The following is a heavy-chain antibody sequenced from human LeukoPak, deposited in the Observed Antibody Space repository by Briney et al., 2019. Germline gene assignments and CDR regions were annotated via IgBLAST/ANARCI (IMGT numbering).Heavy chain of an antibody. CDR2: INPSSGDT. D-gene: IGHD2-15*01. J-gene: IGHJ4*02. V-gene: IGHV1-2*02. CDR1: GYTFTGYY. CDR3: ASDTCSGGTCYSCY. Sequence: GAPVKVSCKASGYTFTGYYMHWVRHGPGRGLEWMVWINPSSGDTNSAQKFQGRVTMTRDTSISTAYMELTRLRSDDTAVYYCASDTCSGGTCYSCYWGQGTLVTVSS.